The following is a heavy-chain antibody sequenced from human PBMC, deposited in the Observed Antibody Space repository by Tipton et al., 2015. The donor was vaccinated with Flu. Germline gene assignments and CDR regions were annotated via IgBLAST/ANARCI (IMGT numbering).Heavy chain of an antibody. CDR1: GGSISSGNFY. V-gene: IGHV4-61*02. J-gene: IGHJ6*02. CDR3: ARDRKLGIQNDYYYGMDV. D-gene: IGHD7-27*01. CDR2: IYTNGST. Sequence: TLSLTCTVSGGSISSGNFYWTWIRQPAGKGLEWIGRIYTNGSTNYNPSLKSRVTISIDTSKNQFSLKLSSVTAADTAVYYCARDRKLGIQNDYYYGMDVGSQGSTVTAS.